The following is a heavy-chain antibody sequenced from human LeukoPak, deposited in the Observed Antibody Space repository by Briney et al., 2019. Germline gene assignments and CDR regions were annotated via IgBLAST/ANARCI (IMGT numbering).Heavy chain of an antibody. Sequence: SVKVSCKASGYTFTSYGISWVRQAPGQGLEWMGWISAYNGNTNYAQKLQGRVTMTTDTSTSTAYMELRSLRSDDTAVYYCARDSIGNWNYAPDLYYYGMDVWGQGTTVTVPS. D-gene: IGHD1-7*01. V-gene: IGHV1-18*01. CDR1: GYTFTSYG. CDR2: ISAYNGNT. J-gene: IGHJ6*02. CDR3: ARDSIGNWNYAPDLYYYGMDV.